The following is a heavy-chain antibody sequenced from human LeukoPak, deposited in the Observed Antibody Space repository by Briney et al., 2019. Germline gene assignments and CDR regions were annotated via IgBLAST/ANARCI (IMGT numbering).Heavy chain of an antibody. V-gene: IGHV4-39*07. CDR3: AREGARWEPSFSAFDI. CDR1: SGSISSSNYY. J-gene: IGHJ3*02. Sequence: SETLSLTCTVSSGSISSSNYYWGWIRQPPGKGLEWIGSIYYSGNTYYNPSLKSRVTISVDASKNQFSLKLSSVTAADTAVYYCAREGARWEPSFSAFDIWGQGTMVTVSS. CDR2: IYYSGNT. D-gene: IGHD1-26*01.